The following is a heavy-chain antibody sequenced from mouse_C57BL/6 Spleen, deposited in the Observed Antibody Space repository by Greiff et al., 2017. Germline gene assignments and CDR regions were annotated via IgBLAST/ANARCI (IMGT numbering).Heavy chain of an antibody. J-gene: IGHJ2*01. V-gene: IGHV1-4*01. D-gene: IGHD2-4*01. Sequence: LLESGAELARPGASVKMSCKASGYTFTSYTMHWVKQRPGQGLEWIGYINPSSGYTKYNQKFKDKATLTADKSSSTAYMQLSSLTSEDSAVYYCARIQLRRGGYYFDYWGQGTTLTVSS. CDR3: ARIQLRRGGYYFDY. CDR1: GYTFTSYT. CDR2: INPSSGYT.